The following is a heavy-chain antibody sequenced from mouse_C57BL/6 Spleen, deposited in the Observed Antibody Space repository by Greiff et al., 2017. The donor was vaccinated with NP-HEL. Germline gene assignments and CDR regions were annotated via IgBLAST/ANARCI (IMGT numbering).Heavy chain of an antibody. Sequence: QVQLQQSGPGLVAPSQSLSITCTVSGFSLTSYAISWVRQPPGKGLEGLGVIWTGGGTNYNSALNSRLRISKKNPMIQVFLKMNSQQTDDTAWYCGARCSLRRGYFDYWGQGTTLTVSS. CDR3: ARCSLRRGYFDY. D-gene: IGHD1-2*01. CDR1: GFSLTSYA. V-gene: IGHV2-9-1*01. J-gene: IGHJ2*01. CDR2: IWTGGGT.